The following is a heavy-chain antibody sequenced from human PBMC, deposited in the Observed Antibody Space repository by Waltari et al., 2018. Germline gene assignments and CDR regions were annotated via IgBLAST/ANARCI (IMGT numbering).Heavy chain of an antibody. V-gene: IGHV1-8*01. Sequence: QVQLVQSGAEVKKPGASVKVSCKASGYTFTNYGINWVRQATGQGLEWMGWMDPKGGKKGYEQQFQGRVTLTRNTSTSTAYMELSSLRAEDTAVYYCARMDREVAAPTTNWFDPWGQGTLVTVSS. D-gene: IGHD2-15*01. J-gene: IGHJ5*02. CDR1: GYTFTNYG. CDR2: MDPKGGKK. CDR3: ARMDREVAAPTTNWFDP.